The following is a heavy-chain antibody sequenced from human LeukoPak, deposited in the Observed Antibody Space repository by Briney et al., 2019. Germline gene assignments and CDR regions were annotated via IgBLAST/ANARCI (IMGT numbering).Heavy chain of an antibody. J-gene: IGHJ6*02. V-gene: IGHV4-30-4*01. CDR3: AREPPTSSGMDI. CDR1: GGSISSGDFY. CDR2: IYYSGST. Sequence: SQTLSLTCTVSGGSISSGDFYWSWIRQPPGKGLEWIGYIYYSGSTYYNPSLKSRVTISLDMSKNQFSLKLSSVTAADTAVYYRAREPPTSSGMDIWGQGTTVTVSS.